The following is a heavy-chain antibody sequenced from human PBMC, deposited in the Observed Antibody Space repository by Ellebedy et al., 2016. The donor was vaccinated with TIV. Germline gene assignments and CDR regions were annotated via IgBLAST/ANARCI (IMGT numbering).Heavy chain of an antibody. CDR3: ARTNRITMIVVVTGWFDP. Sequence: GESLKISXAASGFTFSSYWMSWVRQAPGQGLEWVANIKQDGSEKYYVDSVKGRFTISRDNAKNSLYLQMNSLRAEDTAVYYCARTNRITMIVVVTGWFDPWGQGTLVTVSS. CDR1: GFTFSSYW. V-gene: IGHV3-7*01. D-gene: IGHD3-22*01. J-gene: IGHJ5*02. CDR2: IKQDGSEK.